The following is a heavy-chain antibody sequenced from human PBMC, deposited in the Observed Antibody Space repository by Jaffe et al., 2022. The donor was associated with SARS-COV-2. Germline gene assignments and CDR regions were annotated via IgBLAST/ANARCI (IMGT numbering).Heavy chain of an antibody. CDR2: IKSKTDGGTT. CDR3: TTSDEAYNWNYVPD. D-gene: IGHD1-7*01. Sequence: EVQLVESGGGLVKPGGSLRLSCAASGFTFSNAWMSWVRQAPGKGLEWVGRIKSKTDGGTTDYAAPVKGRFTISRDDSKNTLYLQMNSLKTEDTAVYYCTTSDEAYNWNYVPDWGQGTLVTVSS. J-gene: IGHJ4*02. V-gene: IGHV3-15*01. CDR1: GFTFSNAW.